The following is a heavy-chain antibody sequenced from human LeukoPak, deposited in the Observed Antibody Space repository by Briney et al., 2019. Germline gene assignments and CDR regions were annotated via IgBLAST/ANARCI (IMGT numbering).Heavy chain of an antibody. J-gene: IGHJ4*02. CDR1: GYTLTELS. Sequence: GASVKVSCKVSGYTLTELSMHWVRQAPGKGLEWMGGFDPEDGETIYAQKFQGRVTMTEDTSTDTAYMELSSLRSEDTAVYYCARTLQQLVDLTYYFDYWGQGTLVTVSS. CDR2: FDPEDGET. D-gene: IGHD6-13*01. CDR3: ARTLQQLVDLTYYFDY. V-gene: IGHV1-24*01.